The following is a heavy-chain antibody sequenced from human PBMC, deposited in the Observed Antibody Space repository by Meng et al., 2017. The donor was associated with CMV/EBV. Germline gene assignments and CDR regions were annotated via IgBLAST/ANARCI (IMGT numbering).Heavy chain of an antibody. CDR3: AKAGGYNWNDEAFDI. J-gene: IGHJ3*02. Sequence: GESLKISCAASGFTFNNYHMNWVRQAPGKGLEWVAFIRYDGSNKYYADSVKGRFTISRDNSKNTLNLQMNSLRAEETAVFYCAKAGGYNWNDEAFDIWGQGTMVTVSS. CDR1: GFTFNNYH. V-gene: IGHV3-30*02. D-gene: IGHD1-1*01. CDR2: IRYDGSNK.